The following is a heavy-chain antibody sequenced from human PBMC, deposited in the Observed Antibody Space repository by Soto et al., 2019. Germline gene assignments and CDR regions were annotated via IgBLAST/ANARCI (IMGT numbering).Heavy chain of an antibody. CDR1: GFTFSSYA. D-gene: IGHD3-22*01. Sequence: EVQLLESGGGLVQPGGSLRLSCATSGFTFSSYAMNWVRQAPGKGLEWVSGISSSGGSTFYAYSVKGRFTISRDNSKNTLYLQMNSLRVDDTAVYYCAKDRYYDNTGHGDYWGQGTLVTVSS. V-gene: IGHV3-23*01. J-gene: IGHJ4*02. CDR2: ISSSGGST. CDR3: AKDRYYDNTGHGDY.